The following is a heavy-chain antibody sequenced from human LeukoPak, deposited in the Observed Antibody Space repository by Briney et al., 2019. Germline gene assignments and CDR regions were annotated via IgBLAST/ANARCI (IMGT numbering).Heavy chain of an antibody. J-gene: IGHJ4*02. CDR3: ARDSIAVAGTEIGY. CDR1: GFTFSSYS. D-gene: IGHD6-19*01. V-gene: IGHV3-48*04. CDR2: ISSSSSTI. Sequence: GGFLRLSCAASGFTFSSYSMNWVRQAPGKGLEWVSYISSSSSTIYYADSVKGRFTISRDNAKNSLYLQMNSLRAEDTAVYYCARDSIAVAGTEIGYWGQGTLVTVSS.